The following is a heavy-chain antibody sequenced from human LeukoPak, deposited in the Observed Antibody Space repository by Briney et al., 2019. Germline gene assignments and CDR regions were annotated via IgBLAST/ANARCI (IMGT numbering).Heavy chain of an antibody. CDR2: IYYSGST. Sequence: SETLSLTCTVSGGSISSYYWSWIRQPPGKGPEWIGYIYYSGSTNYNPSLKSRVTISVDTSKNQFSLKLSSVTAADTAVYYCARDPSDYYYDSSHWFDPWGQGTMVTVSS. CDR3: ARDPSDYYYDSSHWFDP. D-gene: IGHD3-22*01. CDR1: GGSISSYY. V-gene: IGHV4-59*12. J-gene: IGHJ3*01.